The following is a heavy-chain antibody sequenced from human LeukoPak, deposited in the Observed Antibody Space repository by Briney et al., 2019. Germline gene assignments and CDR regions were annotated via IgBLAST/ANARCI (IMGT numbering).Heavy chain of an antibody. CDR1: GGSVSGYY. CDR3: ASEPYSYDSSGPNWFDP. Sequence: SETLSLTCTVSGGSVSGYYWGWIRQPPGKGLEWIGYIYYSGNTNYNPSLKSRLIMSLDTSKNQFSLKLSSVTAADTAVYYCASEPYSYDSSGPNWFDPWGQGTLVTVSS. J-gene: IGHJ5*02. D-gene: IGHD3-22*01. V-gene: IGHV4-59*08. CDR2: IYYSGNT.